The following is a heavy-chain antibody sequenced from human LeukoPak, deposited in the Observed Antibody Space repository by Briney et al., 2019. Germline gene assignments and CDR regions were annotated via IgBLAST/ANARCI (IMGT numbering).Heavy chain of an antibody. J-gene: IGHJ3*02. Sequence: SVKVSCKASGGTFNSYAISWVGQAPGQGRERMGRIIPIFGKGKYAKKFQGRDTINTEEYTSTEYMEVRSLRSEDTAVYYCARVYGDYGEAFDIWGQGTMVTVSS. V-gene: IGHV1-69*05. CDR1: GGTFNSYA. CDR2: IIPIFGKG. CDR3: ARVYGDYGEAFDI. D-gene: IGHD4-17*01.